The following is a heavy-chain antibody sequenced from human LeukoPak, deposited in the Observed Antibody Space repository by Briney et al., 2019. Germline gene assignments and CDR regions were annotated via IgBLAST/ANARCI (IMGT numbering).Heavy chain of an antibody. CDR2: ISSSGSTI. D-gene: IGHD3-16*02. Sequence: GGSLRLSCAASGFTFSSYEMNWVRQAPGKGLEWVSYISSSGSTIYYADSVKGRFTISRDNAKNSLYLQMNSLRAEDTAVYYRARAAPYYDYVWGSYRLLYYFDYWGQGTLVTVSS. CDR3: ARAAPYYDYVWGSYRLLYYFDY. CDR1: GFTFSSYE. J-gene: IGHJ4*02. V-gene: IGHV3-48*03.